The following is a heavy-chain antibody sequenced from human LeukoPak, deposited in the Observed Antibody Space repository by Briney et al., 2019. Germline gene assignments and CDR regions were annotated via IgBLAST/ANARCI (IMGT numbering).Heavy chain of an antibody. Sequence: ASVTVSCKVSGYTLTELSMHWVRQAPGKGLEWMGGFDPEDGETIYAQKFQGRVTMTEDTSTDTAYMELSSLRSEDTAVYYCATVNYYDSSGYYHGGGSYFDYWGQGTLVTVSS. CDR2: FDPEDGET. CDR1: GYTLTELS. V-gene: IGHV1-24*01. D-gene: IGHD3-22*01. J-gene: IGHJ4*02. CDR3: ATVNYYDSSGYYHGGGSYFDY.